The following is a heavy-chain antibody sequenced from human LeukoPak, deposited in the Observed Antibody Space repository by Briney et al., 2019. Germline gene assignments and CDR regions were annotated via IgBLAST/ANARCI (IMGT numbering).Heavy chain of an antibody. CDR2: ILPDGRDT. J-gene: IGHJ4*02. D-gene: IGHD3-10*01. V-gene: IGHV1-2*02. Sequence: ASVKVSCKASGYTFAAHHIHWVRQAPEQGLEWMGWILPDGRDTKYSQKFQDRMTLTTDTSTNTAYMELSRLIPDDTAVYYCSGRYGPGPVWGQGTLISASP. CDR3: SGRYGPGPV. CDR1: GYTFAAHH.